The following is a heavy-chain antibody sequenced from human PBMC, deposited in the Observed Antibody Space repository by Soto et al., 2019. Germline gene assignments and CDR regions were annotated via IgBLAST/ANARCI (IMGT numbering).Heavy chain of an antibody. CDR2: IYYSGST. Sequence: PSETLSLTCTVSGGSISSYHWSWIRQPPGKGLEWIGYIYYSGSTNYNPSLKSRVTISVDTSKNQFSLKLSSVTAADTAVYYCARVFTMVRGVIMGNWFDPWGQGTLVTVSS. D-gene: IGHD3-10*01. CDR3: ARVFTMVRGVIMGNWFDP. CDR1: GGSISSYH. J-gene: IGHJ5*02. V-gene: IGHV4-59*01.